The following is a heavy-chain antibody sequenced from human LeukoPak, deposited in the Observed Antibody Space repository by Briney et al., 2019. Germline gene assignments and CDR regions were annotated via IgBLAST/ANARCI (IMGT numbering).Heavy chain of an antibody. J-gene: IGHJ4*02. CDR1: GFTFLNYV. Sequence: GRSLRLSCAASGFTFLNYVMSWVRQAPGKGLEWVSSISDNGGNTYYADSVKGRFTISRDNSKNTLYLQMNSLRVEDAAIYYCAKDLFGVVTPDDYWGQGTLVTVSS. D-gene: IGHD3-3*01. V-gene: IGHV3-23*01. CDR2: ISDNGGNT. CDR3: AKDLFGVVTPDDY.